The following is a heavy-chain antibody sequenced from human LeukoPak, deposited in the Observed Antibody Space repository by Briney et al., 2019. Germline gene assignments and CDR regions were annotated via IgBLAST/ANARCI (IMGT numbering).Heavy chain of an antibody. Sequence: ASVKVSCKASGYTFTGYYMHWVRQAPGQGLEWLGWINPKSGGTNYAQTFQGRVTMTRDTSISTAYMELSRLRSDDTAVYYCARGWLQVAPGDYWGQGTLVTVSS. V-gene: IGHV1-2*02. CDR2: INPKSGGT. CDR1: GYTFTGYY. CDR3: ARGWLQVAPGDY. J-gene: IGHJ4*02. D-gene: IGHD6-19*01.